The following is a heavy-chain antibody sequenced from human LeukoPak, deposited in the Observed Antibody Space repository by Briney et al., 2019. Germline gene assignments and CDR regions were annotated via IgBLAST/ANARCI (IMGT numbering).Heavy chain of an antibody. Sequence: SETLSLTCSVSGDSVRNDFYYWGWIRQPPGKGLEWVACLSHAGNTWYNPSLESRLSISVDTSKNQFSLKFSSVTAADTALYWCARHNAPRRVGFDFWGQGILVTVSS. D-gene: IGHD2-2*01. J-gene: IGHJ4*02. CDR3: ARHNAPRRVGFDF. CDR1: GDSVRNDFYY. V-gene: IGHV4-39*01. CDR2: LSHAGNT.